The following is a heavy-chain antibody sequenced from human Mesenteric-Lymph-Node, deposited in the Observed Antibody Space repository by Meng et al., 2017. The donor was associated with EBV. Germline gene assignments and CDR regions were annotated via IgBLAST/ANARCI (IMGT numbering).Heavy chain of an antibody. J-gene: IGHJ2*01. CDR1: GVSISSGDYY. Sequence: QVRQNQWGAGLLKPSQTLSLPCTVSGVSISSGDYYWSWVRQPPGKGLEWIGYIYYSGSPYSDPSLKSRLTISVDTSKNQFSLKLNSVTAADTAVYYCARGSWSDPVGLDLWGRGTLVTVSS. D-gene: IGHD2-15*01. CDR2: IYYSGSP. V-gene: IGHV4-30-4*01. CDR3: ARGSWSDPVGLDL.